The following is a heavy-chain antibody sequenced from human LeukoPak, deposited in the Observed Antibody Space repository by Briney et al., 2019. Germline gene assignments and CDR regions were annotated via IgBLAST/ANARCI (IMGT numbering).Heavy chain of an antibody. J-gene: IGHJ4*02. V-gene: IGHV4-39*07. Sequence: SETLSLTCTVSGGSISSSSYYWGWVRQPPGTGLEWLGSIYYSGSTYYNPSLKSRVTISVDTSKNQFSLKLSSVTAADTAVYYCARALTGYSSSARSHFDYWGQGTLVTVSS. CDR2: IYYSGST. D-gene: IGHD6-13*01. CDR1: GGSISSSSYY. CDR3: ARALTGYSSSARSHFDY.